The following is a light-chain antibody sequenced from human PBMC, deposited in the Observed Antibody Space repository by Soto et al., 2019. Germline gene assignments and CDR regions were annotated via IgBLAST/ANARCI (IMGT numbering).Light chain of an antibody. CDR2: DVS. V-gene: IGLV2-11*01. J-gene: IGLJ1*01. CDR3: CSYAGSYTLV. CDR1: SSDVGGYNY. Sequence: QSALTQPRSVSGSPGQSVTISCTGTSSDVGGYNYVSWYQQHPGKAPKLMIYDVSKRPPGVPDRFSGSKSGNTASLTISGLHAEDDADYYCCSYAGSYTLVFGTGTKLTVL.